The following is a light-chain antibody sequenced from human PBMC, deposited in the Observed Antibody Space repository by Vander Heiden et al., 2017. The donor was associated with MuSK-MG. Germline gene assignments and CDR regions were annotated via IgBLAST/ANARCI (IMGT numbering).Light chain of an antibody. V-gene: IGKV3-11*01. J-gene: IGKJ2*01. CDR3: QQRTNWPPYT. CDR1: QDVNRN. CDR2: DAR. Sequence: EIVLTQSPATLSLSPGETATLSCKASQDVNRNLAWQQQKPGQAPSLLIYDARNRDTGIPARFSGSGYGKDFTLTISSREPEDFAVYYCQQRTNWPPYTFGQGTKMDIK.